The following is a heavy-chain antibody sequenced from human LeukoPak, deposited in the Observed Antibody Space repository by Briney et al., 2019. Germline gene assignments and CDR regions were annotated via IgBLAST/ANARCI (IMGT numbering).Heavy chain of an antibody. D-gene: IGHD6-13*01. V-gene: IGHV1-8*03. CDR2: MNPNSGNT. Sequence: GASVKVSCKASGYTFTSYDINWVRQATGQGLEWMGWMNPNSGNTGYAQKFQGRVTITRNTSISTAYMELSSLRSEDTAVYYCARGLRSHIAAASKRYYFDYWGQGTLVTVSS. CDR3: ARGLRSHIAAASKRYYFDY. CDR1: GYTFTSYD. J-gene: IGHJ4*02.